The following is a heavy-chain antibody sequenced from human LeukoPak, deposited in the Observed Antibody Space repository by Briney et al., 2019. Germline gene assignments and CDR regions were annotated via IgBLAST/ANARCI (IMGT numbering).Heavy chain of an antibody. CDR2: ISSSSSYI. J-gene: IGHJ6*02. CDR1: GFTFSSYS. Sequence: GGSLRLSCAASGFTFSSYSMNWVRQAPGKGLEWVSSISSSSSYIYYADSVKGRFTISRDNAKNSLYLQMNSLRAEDTAVYYCARDRPPSYCSGGSCYSSYYYYCGMDVWGQGTTVTVSS. D-gene: IGHD2-15*01. CDR3: ARDRPPSYCSGGSCYSSYYYYCGMDV. V-gene: IGHV3-21*01.